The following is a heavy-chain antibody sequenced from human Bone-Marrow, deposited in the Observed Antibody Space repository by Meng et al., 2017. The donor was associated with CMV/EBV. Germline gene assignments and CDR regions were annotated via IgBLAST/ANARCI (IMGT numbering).Heavy chain of an antibody. D-gene: IGHD6-13*01. V-gene: IGHV1-18*01. J-gene: IGHJ6*02. Sequence: ASVKVSCKASGYTFTSYGISWVRQAPGQGLEWMGWISAYNGNTNYAQKLQGRVTMTTDTSTSTAYMELRSLRSDDTAVYYCARDLGGGYSRYYYYGMDVWGQGTTVTVSS. CDR1: GYTFTSYG. CDR3: ARDLGGGYSRYYYYGMDV. CDR2: ISAYNGNT.